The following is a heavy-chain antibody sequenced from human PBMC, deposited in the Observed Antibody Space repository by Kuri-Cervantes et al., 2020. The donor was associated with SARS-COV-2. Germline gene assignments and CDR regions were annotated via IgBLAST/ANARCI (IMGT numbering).Heavy chain of an antibody. CDR1: GFTFSSYS. CDR3: ARDWDDFWSGYYYFDY. CDR2: ISSSSSYI. Sequence: GESLKISCAASGFTFSSYSMNWVRQAPGKGLEWVSSISSSSSYIYYADSVKGRFTISRDNAKNSLYLQMNSLRAEDTAVYYCARDWDDFWSGYYYFDYWGQGTLVTVSS. J-gene: IGHJ4*02. D-gene: IGHD3-3*01. V-gene: IGHV3-21*01.